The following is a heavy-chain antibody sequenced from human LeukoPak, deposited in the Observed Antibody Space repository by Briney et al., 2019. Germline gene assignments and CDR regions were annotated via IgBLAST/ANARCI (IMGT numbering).Heavy chain of an antibody. V-gene: IGHV3-49*04. CDR1: GFTFGDYA. CDR3: TRVYDSSGRDY. CDR2: IRSKAYGGTT. Sequence: GGSLRLSCTASGFTFGDYAMSWVRQAPGKGLEWVGFIRSKAYGGTTEYAASVKGRFTISRDDSKSIAYLQMNSLKTEDTAVYYCTRVYDSSGRDYWGQGTLVTVSS. D-gene: IGHD3-22*01. J-gene: IGHJ4*02.